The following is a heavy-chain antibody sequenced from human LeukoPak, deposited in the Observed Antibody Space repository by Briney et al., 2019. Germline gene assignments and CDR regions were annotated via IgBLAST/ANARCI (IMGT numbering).Heavy chain of an antibody. CDR3: ARGLDYGSGSTVEGH. CDR2: IYSGGKT. Sequence: GGSLRLSCAASGFNLSSNYMSWVRQAPGKGLEWVSVIYSGGKTFYADPVKGRFTTSRDNSKNRLYLQMNSLRAEDTAVYYCARGLDYGSGSTVEGHWGQGTLVTVSS. V-gene: IGHV3-53*01. J-gene: IGHJ4*02. D-gene: IGHD3-10*01. CDR1: GFNLSSNY.